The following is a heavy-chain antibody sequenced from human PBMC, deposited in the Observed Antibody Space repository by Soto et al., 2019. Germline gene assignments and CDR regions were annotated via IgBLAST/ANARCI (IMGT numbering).Heavy chain of an antibody. CDR2: MNHSGST. Sequence: SETLSLTCAVDGGSFSGYYWSWIRQPPGKGLEWIGEMNHSGSTNYNPSLKSRVTISVDTSKNQFSLKLSPVTAADTAVYYCARVRYWSGGSWYGQALDEWGQGALVTVSS. D-gene: IGHD2-15*01. CDR1: GGSFSGYY. CDR3: ARVRYWSGGSWYGQALDE. J-gene: IGHJ4*02. V-gene: IGHV4-34*01.